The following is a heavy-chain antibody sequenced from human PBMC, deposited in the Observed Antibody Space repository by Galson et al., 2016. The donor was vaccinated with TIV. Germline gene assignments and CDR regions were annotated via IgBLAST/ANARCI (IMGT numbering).Heavy chain of an antibody. J-gene: IGHJ3*02. CDR3: ARDYSQVPRVLEI. V-gene: IGHV4-59*01. Sequence: SETLSLTCTVSGGSISSYHWTWIRQTPAKGLEWIGHFYYSGTTTYNPSLRGRVSISADPSRNEFYLRMNSVTAAGTAIYYCARDYSQVPRVLEIWGQGTVVT. CDR2: FYYSGTT. D-gene: IGHD2-15*01. CDR1: GGSISSYH.